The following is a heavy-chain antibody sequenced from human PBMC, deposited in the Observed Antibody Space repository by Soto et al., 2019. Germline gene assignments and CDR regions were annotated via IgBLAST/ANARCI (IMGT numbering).Heavy chain of an antibody. V-gene: IGHV1-69*12. CDR1: GGTFTSYA. D-gene: IGHD2-8*01. J-gene: IGHJ2*01. CDR3: AKGVYGYKSLFWYFDL. Sequence: QVQLVQSGAEVKKPGSSVKVSCKASGGTFTSYAYNWVRQAPGQGLEWMGGIIPIFDTSNYAQKFQGRVTIAADDSTNTAYMELSSLRSEDTAVYYCAKGVYGYKSLFWYFDLWGRGTLVTVSS. CDR2: IIPIFDTS.